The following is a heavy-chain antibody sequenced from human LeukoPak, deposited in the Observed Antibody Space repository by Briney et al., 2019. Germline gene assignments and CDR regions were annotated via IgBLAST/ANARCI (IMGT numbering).Heavy chain of an antibody. CDR1: GFSVSTKY. D-gene: IGHD3-10*01. CDR3: ARVGDHYHWYLDV. V-gene: IGHV3-53*01. J-gene: IGHJ2*01. CDR2: PYSGSST. Sequence: GGSLRLSCEGSGFSVSTKYMNWVRQAPGKGLEWVSIPYSGSSTYYTDSVKGRFTVSRDDSKNTLYLHMNSLGVEDTAVYYCARVGDHYHWYLDVWGRGTLVTVSS.